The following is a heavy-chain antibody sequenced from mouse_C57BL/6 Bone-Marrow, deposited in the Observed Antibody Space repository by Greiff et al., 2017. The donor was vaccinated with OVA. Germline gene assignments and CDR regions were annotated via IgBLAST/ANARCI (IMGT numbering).Heavy chain of an antibody. CDR1: GYSITSGYY. D-gene: IGHD2-1*01. CDR3: ARDDSRVTTEYFDV. V-gene: IGHV3-6*01. J-gene: IGHJ1*03. Sequence: VQLKQSGPGLVKPSQSLSLTCSVTGYSITSGYYWNWIRQFPGNKLEWMGYISYDGSNNYNPSLKNRISITRDTSKNQFFLKLNSVTTEDTATYYCARDDSRVTTEYFDVWGTGTTVTVSS. CDR2: ISYDGSN.